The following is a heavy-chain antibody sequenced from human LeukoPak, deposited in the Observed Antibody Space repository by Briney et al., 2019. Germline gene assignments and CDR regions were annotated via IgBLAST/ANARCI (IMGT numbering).Heavy chain of an antibody. CDR3: ARYGGFGEIDY. J-gene: IGHJ4*02. Sequence: GSLRLSCAASGFTFSSYSMNWVRQAPGKGLEWVSYISSSSSTIYYADSVKGRFTISRDNAKNSLYLQMNSLRAEDTAVYYCARYGGFGEIDYWGQGTLVTVSS. CDR2: ISSSSSTI. D-gene: IGHD3-10*01. CDR1: GFTFSSYS. V-gene: IGHV3-48*04.